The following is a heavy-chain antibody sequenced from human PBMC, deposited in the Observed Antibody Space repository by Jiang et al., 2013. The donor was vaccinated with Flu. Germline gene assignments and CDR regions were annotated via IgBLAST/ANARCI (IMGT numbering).Heavy chain of an antibody. J-gene: IGHJ4*02. CDR2: IKEDGSEK. D-gene: IGHD1-14*01. Sequence: RLSCAASGFTFSNYWMNWFRQAPGKGLEWVANIKEDGSEKDYVDSVKGRFTISRDNNKNSLYLQMNSLRVEDTAVYYCARGTTSPGTDYWGQGTLVTVSS. V-gene: IGHV3-7*03. CDR1: GFTFSNYW. CDR3: ARGTTSPGTDY.